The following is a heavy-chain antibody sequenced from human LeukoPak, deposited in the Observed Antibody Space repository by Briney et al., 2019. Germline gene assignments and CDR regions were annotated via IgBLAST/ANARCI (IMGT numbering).Heavy chain of an antibody. V-gene: IGHV1-69*13. CDR2: IIPIFGTA. D-gene: IGHD4-17*01. J-gene: IGHJ6*02. Sequence: SVKVSCKASGGTFISYAISWVRQAPGQGLEWMGGIIPIFGTANYAQKFQGRVTITADESTSTAYMELSSLRSEDTAVYYCARATVTQTYYYYYYGMDVWGQGTTVTVSS. CDR1: GGTFISYA. CDR3: ARATVTQTYYYYYYGMDV.